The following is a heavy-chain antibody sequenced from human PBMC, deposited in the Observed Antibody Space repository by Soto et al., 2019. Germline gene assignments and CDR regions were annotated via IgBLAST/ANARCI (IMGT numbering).Heavy chain of an antibody. V-gene: IGHV4-34*12. CDR3: ARMGRITIFGVVIIGFDP. J-gene: IGHJ5*02. Sequence: SETLSLTCAVYGGSFSAYYWSWVRQPPGKGLEWIGEIIHSESTKYNPSLKSRVTISVDTSKNQFSLKLSSVTAADTAVYYCARMGRITIFGVVIIGFDPWGQGTLVTVSS. CDR2: IIHSEST. CDR1: GGSFSAYY. D-gene: IGHD3-3*01.